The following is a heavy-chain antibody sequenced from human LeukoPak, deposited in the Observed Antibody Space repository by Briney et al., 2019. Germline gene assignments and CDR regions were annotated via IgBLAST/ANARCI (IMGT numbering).Heavy chain of an antibody. V-gene: IGHV3-74*01. CDR2: FKSDGRT. CDR1: GFTFSNYW. J-gene: IGHJ1*01. CDR3: ARAPSEIGGYYPEYFRH. D-gene: IGHD3-22*01. Sequence: PGGSLRLSCAAAGFTFSNYWMHWVRQAPGKGRVWLSLFKSDGRTNYADSVKGRFTISRDNAKNTVSRQMNSLRAEDTGVYYCARAPSEIGGYYPEYFRHWGQGTLVTVSS.